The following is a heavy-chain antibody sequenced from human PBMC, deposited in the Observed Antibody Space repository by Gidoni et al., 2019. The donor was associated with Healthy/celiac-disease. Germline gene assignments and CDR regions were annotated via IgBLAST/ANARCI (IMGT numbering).Heavy chain of an antibody. CDR1: GGSISSGGYS. Sequence: QLHLQDSGSGLVKPSQTLSLPCAVSGGSISSGGYSWSWIRQPPGKGLEWIGYIYHSGSTYYNPSLKSRVTKSVDRSKNQFSLKLSSVTAAETAVYYCARAPGYYMDVWGKGTTVTVSS. CDR3: ARAPGYYMDV. V-gene: IGHV4-30-2*01. J-gene: IGHJ6*03. CDR2: IYHSGST.